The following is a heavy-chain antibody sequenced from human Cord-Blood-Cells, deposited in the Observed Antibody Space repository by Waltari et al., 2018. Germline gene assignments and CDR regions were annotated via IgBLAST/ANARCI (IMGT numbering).Heavy chain of an antibody. CDR3: ARAITGTTFDY. CDR1: GGSISSYY. CDR2: IYYSGST. V-gene: IGHV4-59*01. D-gene: IGHD1-7*01. J-gene: IGHJ4*02. Sequence: QVQLQESGPGLVQPSEILSLTCTVSGGSISSYYCSWIRQPPGKGLEWIGYIYYSGSTNYNPSLKSRVTISVDTSKNQFSLKLSSVTAADTAVYYCARAITGTTFDYWGQGTLVTVSS.